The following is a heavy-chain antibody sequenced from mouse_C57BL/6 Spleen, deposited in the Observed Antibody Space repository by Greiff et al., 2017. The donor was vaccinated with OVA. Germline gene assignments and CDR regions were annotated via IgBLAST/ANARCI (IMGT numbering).Heavy chain of an antibody. CDR1: GYSFTGYY. J-gene: IGHJ3*01. CDR2: INPSTGGT. Sequence: VQLQQSGPELVKPGASVKISCKASGYSFTGYYMNWVKQSPEKSLEWIGEINPSTGGTTYNQKFKAKATLTVDKSSSTAYMQLKSLTSEDSAVSYCARKDCSGYPFAYWGKGTLVTVSA. CDR3: ARKDCSGYPFAY. V-gene: IGHV1-42*01. D-gene: IGHD3-2*02.